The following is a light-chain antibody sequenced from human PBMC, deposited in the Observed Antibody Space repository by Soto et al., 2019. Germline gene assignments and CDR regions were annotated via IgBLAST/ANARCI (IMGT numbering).Light chain of an antibody. Sequence: DIQMTQSPSTLSASVGDRVTITCRASQSIDSWLAWYQQKPGKAPNLLIYKASSLESGVPSRFSGSRSGTEFTLTSSSLQPDEFATYYCQQYNSYPRTFGQGTKVEVK. CDR3: QQYNSYPRT. V-gene: IGKV1-5*03. CDR1: QSIDSW. J-gene: IGKJ1*01. CDR2: KAS.